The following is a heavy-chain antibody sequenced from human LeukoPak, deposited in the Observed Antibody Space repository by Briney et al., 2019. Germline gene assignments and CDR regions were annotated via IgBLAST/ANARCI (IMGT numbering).Heavy chain of an antibody. Sequence: GGSLRLSCAAPGVSLSTTEINWVRQAPGKGLEWVSYILGTESVRNYADSVKGRFTISIDHAKNSVFLHMSSLKAEDTAVYYCVKGWLLDSWGQGTLVTVSS. CDR1: GVSLSTTE. CDR3: VKGWLLDS. J-gene: IGHJ4*02. V-gene: IGHV3-48*03. D-gene: IGHD5-12*01. CDR2: ILGTESVR.